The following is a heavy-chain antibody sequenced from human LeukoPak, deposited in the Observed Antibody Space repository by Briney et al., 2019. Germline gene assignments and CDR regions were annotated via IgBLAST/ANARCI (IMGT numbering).Heavy chain of an antibody. Sequence: GGSLRLSCAASGFTFSSYAMSWVRQAPGKGLEWVSAISGSGGSTYYADSVKGRFTISRDSSKSTVYLQMNSLRADDTAKYYCAKDRLGAAAEYPDYWGQGTLVTVSS. J-gene: IGHJ4*02. D-gene: IGHD6-25*01. CDR1: GFTFSSYA. CDR3: AKDRLGAAAEYPDY. CDR2: ISGSGGST. V-gene: IGHV3-23*01.